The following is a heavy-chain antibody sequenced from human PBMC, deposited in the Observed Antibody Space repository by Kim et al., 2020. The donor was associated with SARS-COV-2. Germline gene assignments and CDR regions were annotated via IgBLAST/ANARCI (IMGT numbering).Heavy chain of an antibody. CDR2: IYHSGST. Sequence: SETLSLTCAVSGGSISSGGYSWSWIRQPPGKGLEWIGYIYHSGSTYYNPSLKSRVTISVDRSKNQFSLKLSSVTAADTAVYYCARVRDFWSGYTDWGQGTLVTVSS. D-gene: IGHD3-3*01. CDR1: GGSISSGGYS. V-gene: IGHV4-30-2*01. J-gene: IGHJ4*02. CDR3: ARVRDFWSGYTD.